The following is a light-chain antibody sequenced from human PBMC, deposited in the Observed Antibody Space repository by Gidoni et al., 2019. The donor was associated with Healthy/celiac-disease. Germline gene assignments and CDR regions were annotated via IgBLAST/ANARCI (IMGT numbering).Light chain of an antibody. CDR1: QSVSSN. V-gene: IGKV3-15*01. J-gene: IGKJ3*01. CDR3: QQYNTWPPIT. Sequence: EIVMTQSPATLSVSPGERATLSCRASQSVSSNLAWYQQKPGQAPRLLIYGASTRATAIPARFLLSLSVPDFTLTISSLPSEAFAVYYCQQYNTWPPITFGPGTKVDIK. CDR2: GAS.